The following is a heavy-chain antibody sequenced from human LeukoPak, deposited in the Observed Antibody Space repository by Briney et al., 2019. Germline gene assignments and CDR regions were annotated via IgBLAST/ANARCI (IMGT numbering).Heavy chain of an antibody. CDR3: VKDRRLSVTTDYYFDV. CDR2: ISATGEKA. V-gene: IGHV3-23*01. Sequence: GGSLRLSCTASGFTFSSFAMNWVRQAPGKGLEWVSVISATGEKAYYAESVKDRFIISRDYSKSTVFLDMNSLRVDDTAIYYCVKDRRLSVTTDYYFDVWGPGTLVTVSS. J-gene: IGHJ4*02. D-gene: IGHD4-17*01. CDR1: GFTFSSFA.